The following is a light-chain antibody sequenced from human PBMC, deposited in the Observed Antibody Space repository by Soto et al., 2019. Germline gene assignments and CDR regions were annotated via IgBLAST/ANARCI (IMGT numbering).Light chain of an antibody. CDR3: ATWDDSLSGWV. CDR2: RSN. CDR1: TSNIGSSY. V-gene: IGLV1-47*01. Sequence: QAVVTQPPSASGTPGQRVTISCSGSTSNIGSSYVYWYQQLPGTAPKLLIFRSNQRPSGVPDRFAGSKSGTSASLAISGPRSEDEADYYCATWDDSLSGWVFGGGTKLTVL. J-gene: IGLJ3*02.